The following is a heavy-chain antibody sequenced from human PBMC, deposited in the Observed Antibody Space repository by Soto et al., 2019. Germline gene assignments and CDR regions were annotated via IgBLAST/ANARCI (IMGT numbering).Heavy chain of an antibody. CDR2: MNPNSGNT. Sequence: QVQLVQSGAEVKKPGASVKVSCKASGYTFTSYDIHWVRQATGQGLEWMGWMNPNSGNTGYAHKFQGRVTMTRNTSISTAYMELSSLRSEDTAVYDCARVGGGYDCTYYSGMDVWGQGTTVTVSS. CDR3: ARVGGGYDCTYYSGMDV. D-gene: IGHD2-15*01. V-gene: IGHV1-8*01. J-gene: IGHJ6*02. CDR1: GYTFTSYD.